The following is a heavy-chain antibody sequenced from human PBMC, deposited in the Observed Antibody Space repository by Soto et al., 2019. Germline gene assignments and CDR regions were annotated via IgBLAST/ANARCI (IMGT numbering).Heavy chain of an antibody. V-gene: IGHV3-11*01. J-gene: IGHJ3*02. CDR1: GFTFSEYY. D-gene: IGHD2-15*01. Sequence: PGGSLRLCCAASGFTFSEYYMTWIRQAPGKGLEWVSYISSSGTGIYYADSMKGRFTISRDNAKKSLYLQMSSLRAEDTAVYYCARAYSDAFDIWGQGTMVTVSS. CDR2: ISSSGTGI. CDR3: ARAYSDAFDI.